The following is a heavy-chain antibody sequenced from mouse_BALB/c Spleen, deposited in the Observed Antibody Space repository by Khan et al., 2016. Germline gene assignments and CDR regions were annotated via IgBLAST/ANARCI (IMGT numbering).Heavy chain of an antibody. Sequence: EVQLQESGPCLVKPSQSLSLTCSVTGDYITSGYWNCIRKLRGHKLEYMGYISYSGGTYNNHSLKSRISITRDTSKNQYYLQLNSVTTEDTGTYNCARYDGRSYVNGMDYWGQGFSVTVAS. V-gene: IGHV3-8*02. CDR3: ARYDGRSYVNGMDY. CDR1: GDYITSGY. J-gene: IGHJ4*01. D-gene: IGHD1-1*01. CDR2: ISYSGGT.